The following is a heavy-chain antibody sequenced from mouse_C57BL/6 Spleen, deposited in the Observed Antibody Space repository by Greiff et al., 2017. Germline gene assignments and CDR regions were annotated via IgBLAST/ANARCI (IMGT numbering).Heavy chain of an antibody. CDR1: GYTFTSYW. V-gene: IGHV1-50*01. Sequence: VQLQQPGAELVKPGASVKLSCKASGYTFTSYWMQWVKHRPGQGLEWIGEIDPSDSYTNYNQKFKGKATLTVDTSSSTAYMQLSSLTSEDSAVYYCAREAAYWGQGTLVTVSA. J-gene: IGHJ3*01. CDR2: IDPSDSYT. CDR3: AREAAY.